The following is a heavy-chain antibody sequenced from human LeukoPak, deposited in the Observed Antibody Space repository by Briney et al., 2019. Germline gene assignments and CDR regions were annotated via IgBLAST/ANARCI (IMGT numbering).Heavy chain of an antibody. D-gene: IGHD6-19*01. CDR1: GFTFSTYA. J-gene: IGHJ4*02. Sequence: GGSLRLSCAASGFTFSTYAMHWVRQGPGKGLEWVAVIWYDGSNKYYADSVKGRFTISRDNSKNTLYLQMNSLRAEDTAVYYCASTSGWYEPIDYWGQGTLVTVSS. V-gene: IGHV3-33*08. CDR3: ASTSGWYEPIDY. CDR2: IWYDGSNK.